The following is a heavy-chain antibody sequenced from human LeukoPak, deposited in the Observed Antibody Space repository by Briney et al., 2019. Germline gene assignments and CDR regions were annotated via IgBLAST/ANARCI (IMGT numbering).Heavy chain of an antibody. CDR1: GYTFTSYG. V-gene: IGHV1-2*02. Sequence: ASVKVSCKASGYTFTSYGISWVRQAPGQGLEWMGWINPNSGGTNYAQKFQGRVTMTRDTSISTAYMELSRLRSDDTAVYYCARDLGYGDYVLDYWGQGTLVTVSS. J-gene: IGHJ4*02. CDR2: INPNSGGT. D-gene: IGHD4-17*01. CDR3: ARDLGYGDYVLDY.